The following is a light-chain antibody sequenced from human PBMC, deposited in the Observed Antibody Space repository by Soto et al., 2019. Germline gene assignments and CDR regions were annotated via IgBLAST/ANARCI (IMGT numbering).Light chain of an antibody. Sequence: QSVLSQPPSASGTPGQRVTISCSGSSSNIGRNYVYWYQQVPGTAPKLLIFRNNQRLSGVHDRFSSSKSGTSASLAISGLRSEDEDDYFCAAWDYSLSGYWVFGGGTKVTVL. CDR3: AAWDYSLSGYWV. V-gene: IGLV1-47*01. CDR1: SSNIGRNY. CDR2: RNN. J-gene: IGLJ3*02.